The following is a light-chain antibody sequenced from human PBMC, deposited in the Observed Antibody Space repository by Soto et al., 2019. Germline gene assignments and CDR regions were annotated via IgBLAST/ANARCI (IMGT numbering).Light chain of an antibody. CDR2: DVS. J-gene: IGLJ2*01. CDR1: SSDVGGYNY. Sequence: QSVLTQPASVSGSPGQSITISCTGTSSDVGGYNYVSWYQQHPGKAPKLMIYDVSNRPSGVSNRFSGSKSGNAASLTISGLQAEDEADYYCSSYTTSGSVAFGGGTKVTVL. CDR3: SSYTTSGSVA. V-gene: IGLV2-14*01.